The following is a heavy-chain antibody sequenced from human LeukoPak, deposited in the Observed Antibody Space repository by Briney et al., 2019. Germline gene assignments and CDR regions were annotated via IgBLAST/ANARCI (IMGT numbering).Heavy chain of an antibody. D-gene: IGHD1-26*01. J-gene: IGHJ5*02. V-gene: IGHV1-2*02. CDR1: GYTFTGYY. CDR3: ARVRGASGSYSSGWFAP. Sequence: ASVKVSCKASGYTFTGYYMHWVRQAPGQGLEWMGWINPNSGGTNYAQKFQGRVTMTRDTSISTAYMELSRLRSDDPAVYYCARVRGASGSYSSGWFAPWGQGTLVTVSS. CDR2: INPNSGGT.